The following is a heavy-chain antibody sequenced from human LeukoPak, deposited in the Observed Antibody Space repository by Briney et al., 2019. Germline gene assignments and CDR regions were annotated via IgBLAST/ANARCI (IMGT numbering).Heavy chain of an antibody. CDR1: GGTFSRYA. V-gene: IGHV1-69*13. J-gene: IGHJ6*03. D-gene: IGHD3-10*01. Sequence: SVKVSCKASGGTFSRYALSWVRQAPGQGLEWMGGIIPILGTPNYAQKFQGRLTITADESTSTAYMELSSLKSEDTAMYYCARVITIGQPPYYYYMDVWGKGTTVTVS. CDR2: IIPILGTP. CDR3: ARVITIGQPPYYYYMDV.